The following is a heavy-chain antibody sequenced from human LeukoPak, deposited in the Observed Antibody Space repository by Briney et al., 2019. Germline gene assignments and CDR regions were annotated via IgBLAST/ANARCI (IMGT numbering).Heavy chain of an antibody. D-gene: IGHD2-2*01. CDR3: AGIDIVVVPAPWGMDV. CDR2: ISTYNGNT. V-gene: IGHV1-18*01. Sequence: ASVKVSCKASGYTFTSYGISWVRQAPGQGLEWMGWISTYNGNTNYAQKLQGRVTMTTDTSTSTAYMELRSLRSDDTAVYYCAGIDIVVVPAPWGMDVWGQGTTVTVSS. J-gene: IGHJ6*02. CDR1: GYTFTSYG.